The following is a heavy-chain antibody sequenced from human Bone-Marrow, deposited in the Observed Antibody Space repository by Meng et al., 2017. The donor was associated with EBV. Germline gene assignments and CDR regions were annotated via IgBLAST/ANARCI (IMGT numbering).Heavy chain of an antibody. CDR2: IYHSGST. CDR1: GGSISSSNW. D-gene: IGHD3-16*01. J-gene: IGHJ5*02. CDR3: AQRERWGLDP. Sequence: VQLQGWGPELVNPSGTRSLTCAVSGGSISSSNWWRWVRQPPGKGLEWIGEIYHSGSTSYNPSLESRVTISVDKSKNQVSLKLSSVTAADTAVYYCAQRERWGLDPWGQGTLVTVSS. V-gene: IGHV4-4*02.